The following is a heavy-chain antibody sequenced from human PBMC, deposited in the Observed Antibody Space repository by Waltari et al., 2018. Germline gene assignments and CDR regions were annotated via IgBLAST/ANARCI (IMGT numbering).Heavy chain of an antibody. CDR2: IWVDGGQT. Sequence: QVRLVESGGGVVQPGMSLRLSCAASGFSIGRYGMHWVRQAPGKGLEWVALIWVDGGQTYYADSVRGRFTISRDNSKNTLYLDMNSLKLNDTAIYYCAKDAFGNTYLDHWGQGTLVTVAS. D-gene: IGHD3-10*01. CDR1: GFSIGRYG. V-gene: IGHV3-33*06. J-gene: IGHJ4*02. CDR3: AKDAFGNTYLDH.